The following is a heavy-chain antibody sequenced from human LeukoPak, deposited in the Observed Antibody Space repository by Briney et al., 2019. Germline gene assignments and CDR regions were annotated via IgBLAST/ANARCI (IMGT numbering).Heavy chain of an antibody. J-gene: IGHJ4*02. CDR1: GFTISNYG. V-gene: IGHV3-23*01. D-gene: IGHD2-2*01. CDR2: ISGSGGST. CDR3: AKGQGMQLLTY. Sequence: GGSLRLSCAASGFTISNYGVSWVRQAPGKGLEWVSAISGSGGSTYYADSVKGRFTISRDNSKNTLYLQMNSLRAEDTAVYYCAKGQGMQLLTYWGQGTLVTVSS.